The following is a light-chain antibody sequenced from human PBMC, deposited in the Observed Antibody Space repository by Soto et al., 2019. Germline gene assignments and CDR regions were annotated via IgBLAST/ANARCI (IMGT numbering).Light chain of an antibody. CDR1: QSVLYSSNNKNY. CDR2: WAS. CDR3: QQYYSTLTWT. V-gene: IGKV4-1*01. Sequence: DIVMTQSPDSLAVSLGERATVNWKSSQSVLYSSNNKNYLAWYQQKPGQPPKLLIYWASTRESGVPDRFSGSGSGTDFTLTISSLQAEDVAVYYCQQYYSTLTWTFGQGTKVEIK. J-gene: IGKJ1*01.